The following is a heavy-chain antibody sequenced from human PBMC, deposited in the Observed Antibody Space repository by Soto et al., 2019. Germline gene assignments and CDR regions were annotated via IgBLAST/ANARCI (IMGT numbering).Heavy chain of an antibody. CDR2: INPNSGGT. D-gene: IGHD3-10*01. Sequence: QVQLVQSGAEVKKPGASVKVSCKASGYTFTGYYMHWVRQAPGQGLEWMGWINPNSGGTNYAQKFQGGVTMTRDTSISTAYMELSRLRSDDTAVYYCARSFMVRGVIGYYGMDVWGQGTTVTVSS. CDR3: ARSFMVRGVIGYYGMDV. CDR1: GYTFTGYY. V-gene: IGHV1-2*02. J-gene: IGHJ6*02.